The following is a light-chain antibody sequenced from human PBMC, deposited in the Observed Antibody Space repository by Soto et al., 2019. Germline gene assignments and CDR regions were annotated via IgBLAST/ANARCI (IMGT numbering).Light chain of an antibody. J-gene: IGKJ2*01. CDR1: QSISSY. CDR2: AAS. Sequence: DLQMTQSPSFLSASVGDRVTITCRASQSISSYLNWYQQKPGKAPNLLIQAASSLESGVPSRFTGSGSVTDFTLTISNLQPEDFGTYYCQQSYSTPYTFGQGTKLEIK. V-gene: IGKV1-39*01. CDR3: QQSYSTPYT.